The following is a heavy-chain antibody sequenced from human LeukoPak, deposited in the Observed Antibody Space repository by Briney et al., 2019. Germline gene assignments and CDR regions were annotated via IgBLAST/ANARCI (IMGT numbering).Heavy chain of an antibody. CDR2: LYYSGST. D-gene: IGHD6-6*01. V-gene: IGHV4-39*07. J-gene: IGHJ5*02. CDR3: ARGLYSSSSWFDP. CDR1: GGSISSSNYY. Sequence: SETLSLTCTVSGGSISSSNYYWGWIRQPPGKGLEWIGSLYYSGSTYYNPSLKSRVTISVDTSKSQFSLRLSSVTAADTAVYYCARGLYSSSSWFDPWGQGTLVTVSS.